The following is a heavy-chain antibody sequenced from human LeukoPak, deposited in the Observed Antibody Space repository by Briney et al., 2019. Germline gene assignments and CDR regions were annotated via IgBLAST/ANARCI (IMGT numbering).Heavy chain of an antibody. CDR3: ARDGSVGATRGGGFDY. V-gene: IGHV4-59*12. D-gene: IGHD1-26*01. J-gene: IGHJ4*02. Sequence: SETLSLTCTVSGGSISSYYWSWIRQPPGKGLEWIGYIYYSGSTNYNPSLKSRVTISVDTSKNQFSLKLSSVTAADTAVYYCARDGSVGATRGGGFDYWGQGTLVTVSS. CDR2: IYYSGST. CDR1: GGSISSYY.